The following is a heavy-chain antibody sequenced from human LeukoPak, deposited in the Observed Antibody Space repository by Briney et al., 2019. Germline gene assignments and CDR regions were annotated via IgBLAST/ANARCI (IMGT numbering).Heavy chain of an antibody. D-gene: IGHD5-24*01. V-gene: IGHV3-30*04. CDR3: AREAEMATMSSFDY. CDR1: GFTFSSYA. J-gene: IGHJ4*02. Sequence: GGSLRLSCAASGFTFSSYAMHWVRQAPGKGLEWVAVISYDGSNKYYADSVKGRFTISRGNSKNTLYLQMNSLRAEDTAVYYCAREAEMATMSSFDYWGQGTLVTVSS. CDR2: ISYDGSNK.